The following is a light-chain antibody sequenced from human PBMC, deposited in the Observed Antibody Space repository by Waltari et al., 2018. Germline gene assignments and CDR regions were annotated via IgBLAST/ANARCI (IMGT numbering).Light chain of an antibody. CDR1: ALQKKF. V-gene: IGLV3-10*01. Sequence: YELTQPPSVSVSPGQTARIACSGTALQKKFAYWYQQRPGQAPVLVIYEDNQRPDAIPDNFSGSRSGTVAPLTISGAQLEDECDFFCFSPDSSHTPGVFGRGTKV. CDR2: EDN. J-gene: IGLJ6*01. CDR3: FSPDSSHTPGV.